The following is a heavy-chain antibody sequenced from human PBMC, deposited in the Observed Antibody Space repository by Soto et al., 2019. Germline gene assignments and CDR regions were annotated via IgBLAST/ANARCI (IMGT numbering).Heavy chain of an antibody. D-gene: IGHD3-3*01. CDR3: APSLRFLEWLPLDAFDI. Sequence: QITLKESGPTLVKPTQPLTLTCTFSGFSLSTSGVGVGWIRQPPGKALEWLALIYWNDDKRYSPSLKSRLTITKDTSKNQVVLTMTNMDPVDTATYYCAPSLRFLEWLPLDAFDIWGQGTMVTVSS. V-gene: IGHV2-5*01. CDR1: GFSLSTSGVG. CDR2: IYWNDDK. J-gene: IGHJ3*02.